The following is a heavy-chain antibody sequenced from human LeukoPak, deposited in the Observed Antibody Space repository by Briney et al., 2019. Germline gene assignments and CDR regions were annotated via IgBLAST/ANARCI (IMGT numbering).Heavy chain of an antibody. D-gene: IGHD6-19*01. CDR2: ISERDKAT. J-gene: IGHJ4*02. V-gene: IGHV3-23*01. CDR3: TKGDGGWYPIDF. CDR1: GFSLRKNA. Sequence: PGRSLTLSWAASGFSLRKNAMGWGRHAPGGGAGRGSTISERDKATKYAQPVKGRLTNAGDITKNTLFLQMNSLRVEDAAVYYCTKGDGGWYPIDFWGQGALVTVSS.